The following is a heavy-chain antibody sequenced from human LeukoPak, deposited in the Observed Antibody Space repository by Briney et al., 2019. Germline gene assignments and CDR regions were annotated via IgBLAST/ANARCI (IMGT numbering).Heavy chain of an antibody. V-gene: IGHV3-23*01. CDR2: ISGSGGST. CDR1: GFTFSSYA. D-gene: IGHD3-3*01. J-gene: IGHJ4*02. Sequence: GRSLRLSCAASGFTFSSYAMSWVRQAPGKGLEWVSAISGSGGSTYYADSVKGRFTISRDNSKNTLYLQMNSLRAEDTAVYYCAKVGFLEWLFHTYYFDYWGQGTLVTVSS. CDR3: AKVGFLEWLFHTYYFDY.